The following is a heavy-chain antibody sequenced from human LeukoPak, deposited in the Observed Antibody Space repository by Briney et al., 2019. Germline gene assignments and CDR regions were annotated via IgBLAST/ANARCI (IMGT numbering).Heavy chain of an antibody. Sequence: GASVKVSCKASGYTFTSYYMHWVRQAPGQGLEWMGIINPSGGSTSYAQKFQGRVTMTRDTSTSTVYMELSSLRSEDTAVYYCARDPGYSSGWYMDLSGWGQGTLVTVSS. CDR2: INPSGGST. D-gene: IGHD6-19*01. J-gene: IGHJ4*02. V-gene: IGHV1-46*01. CDR3: ARDPGYSSGWYMDLSG. CDR1: GYTFTSYY.